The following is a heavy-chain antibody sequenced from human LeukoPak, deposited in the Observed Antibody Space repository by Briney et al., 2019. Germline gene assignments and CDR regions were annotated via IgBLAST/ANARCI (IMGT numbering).Heavy chain of an antibody. V-gene: IGHV3-48*02. D-gene: IGHD6-13*01. J-gene: IGHJ4*02. Sequence: PGGSLRLSCAASGFTFSSYSMNWVRQAPGKGLEWVSYISSSSSIIYYADSVKGRFTISRDNAKNSLYLQMNSLRDEDTAVYYCARDLVQQLVRRYFDYWGQGTLVTVSS. CDR2: ISSSSSII. CDR3: ARDLVQQLVRRYFDY. CDR1: GFTFSSYS.